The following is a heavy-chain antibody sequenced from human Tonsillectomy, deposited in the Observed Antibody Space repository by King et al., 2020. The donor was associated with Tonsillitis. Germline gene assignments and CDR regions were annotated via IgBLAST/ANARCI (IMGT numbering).Heavy chain of an antibody. CDR3: AWYSSGYDAFDI. Sequence: QLQLQESGPGLVKPSETLSLTCTVSGGSISSYYWSWIRQPPGKGLEWIGYIYYSGSTNYNPSLTSRVTISVDTSKNQFSLKLSSVTAADTAVYYCAWYSSGYDAFDIWGQGTMVTVSS. CDR1: GGSISSYY. D-gene: IGHD6-19*01. CDR2: IYYSGST. V-gene: IGHV4-59*01. J-gene: IGHJ3*02.